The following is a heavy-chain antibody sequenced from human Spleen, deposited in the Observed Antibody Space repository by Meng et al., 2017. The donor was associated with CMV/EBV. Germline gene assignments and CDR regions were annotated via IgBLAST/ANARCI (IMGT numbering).Heavy chain of an antibody. CDR2: IHPNIGGT. CDR1: LTGYY. V-gene: IGHV1-2*02. Sequence: LTGYYIHRVHQAPGQVLEGMGWIHPNIGGTNYAQKFQVRVTMTSNTSINTAYMELSSLRSDDTAVYYCARNYYGSGGHNYLNWFDPWGQGTLVTSPQ. J-gene: IGHJ5*02. CDR3: ARNYYGSGGHNYLNWFDP. D-gene: IGHD3-10*01.